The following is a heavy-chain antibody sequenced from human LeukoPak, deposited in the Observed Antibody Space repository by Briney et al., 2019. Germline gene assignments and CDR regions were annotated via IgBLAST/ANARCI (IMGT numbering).Heavy chain of an antibody. CDR2: ISSSSSYI. CDR1: GFTFSSYS. CDR3: ASTKSPYDSSGYCFDY. Sequence: PGGSLRLSCAASGFTFSSYSMNWVRQAPGKGLEWVSSISSSSSYIYYADSVKGRFTISRDNAKNSLYLQMNSLRAEDTAVYYCASTKSPYDSSGYCFDYWGQGTLVTVPS. J-gene: IGHJ4*02. D-gene: IGHD3-22*01. V-gene: IGHV3-21*01.